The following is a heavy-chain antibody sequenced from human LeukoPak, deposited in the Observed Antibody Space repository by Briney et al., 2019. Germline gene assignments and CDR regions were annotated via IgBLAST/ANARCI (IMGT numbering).Heavy chain of an antibody. D-gene: IGHD3-16*01. CDR1: GYTFSDYY. Sequence: GASVKVSCKASGYTFSDYYMHWVRQAPGQGLEWMGWINPDSGGTNYAQKFQGRVTMTRDTSISTAYMELSRLRSDDTAVYYCARAEGYDYVGGTYEPGVWGQGTLVTVSS. CDR3: ARAEGYDYVGGTYEPGV. V-gene: IGHV1-2*02. CDR2: INPDSGGT. J-gene: IGHJ4*02.